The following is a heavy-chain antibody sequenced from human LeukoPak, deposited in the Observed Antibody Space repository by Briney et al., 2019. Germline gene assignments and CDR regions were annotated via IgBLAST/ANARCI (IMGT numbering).Heavy chain of an antibody. D-gene: IGHD2-15*01. CDR2: ISACGDNT. Sequence: LTGGSLRLSCAASGFTFSSYAIRWVPQAPGGGLVCVSTISACGDNTYDEGSVEGRFAISRDNSKNTLALQMNSLRGEDTAVFYCARSGQRMAGGRKLEYHFDSWGQGSLVIVS. V-gene: IGHV3-23*01. J-gene: IGHJ4*02. CDR3: ARSGQRMAGGRKLEYHFDS. CDR1: GFTFSSYA.